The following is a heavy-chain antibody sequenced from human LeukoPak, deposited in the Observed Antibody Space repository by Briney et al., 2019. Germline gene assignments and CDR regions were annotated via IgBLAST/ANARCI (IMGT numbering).Heavy chain of an antibody. D-gene: IGHD6-6*01. V-gene: IGHV4-59*01. CDR1: GGSISSYY. Sequence: PETLSLTCTVSGGSISSYYWSWIRQPPGKGLEWIGYIYYSGSTNYNPSLKSRVTISVDTSKNQFSLKLSSVTAADTAVYYCARDRQLGANWFDPWGQGTLVTVSS. J-gene: IGHJ5*02. CDR2: IYYSGST. CDR3: ARDRQLGANWFDP.